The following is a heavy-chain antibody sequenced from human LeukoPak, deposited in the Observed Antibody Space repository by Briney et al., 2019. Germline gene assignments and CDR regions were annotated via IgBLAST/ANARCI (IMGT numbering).Heavy chain of an antibody. Sequence: PGGSLRLSCAASGFTFSNYWMTWVRQAPGKGLEWWADIKQDGSEKLYVNSMRGRFTISRDNAKMSLFLQMNSLRAEDTAVYYCARDNGVVHGVYYMDVWGKGTTVTVS. CDR3: ARDNGVVHGVYYMDV. D-gene: IGHD3-3*01. CDR2: IKQDGSEK. V-gene: IGHV3-7*01. J-gene: IGHJ6*03. CDR1: GFTFSNYW.